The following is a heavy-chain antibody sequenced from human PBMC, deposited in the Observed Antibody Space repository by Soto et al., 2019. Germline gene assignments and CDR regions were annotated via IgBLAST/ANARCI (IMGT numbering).Heavy chain of an antibody. V-gene: IGHV3-23*01. CDR1: GFILSNIA. J-gene: IGHJ6*02. CDR2: ISGSGTST. Sequence: GGSLRLSCAASGFILSNIAMSWVRQAPGKGLEWVSAISGSGTSTYYADSVKGRFTISRDNSKNTLYLQMNSLRAEDTAVHYCTKDRAPSDVWGQGTTVTVSS. CDR3: TKDRAPSDV.